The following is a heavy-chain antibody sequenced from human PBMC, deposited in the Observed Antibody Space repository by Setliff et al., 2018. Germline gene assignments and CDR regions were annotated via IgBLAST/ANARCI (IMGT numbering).Heavy chain of an antibody. CDR2: VIQVGSG. J-gene: IGHJ4*02. CDR3: AKDRVNDGFWDFDS. V-gene: IGHV3-23*01. CDR1: GFTFRDYS. D-gene: IGHD1-26*01. Sequence: GSLRLSCATSGFTFRDYSMVWVRQVPGKGLEWVAGVIQVGSGVYADSVKGRSTISRDNSKNNFFLQINNLRAADTATYYCAKDRVNDGFWDFDSWGQGIVVTVSS.